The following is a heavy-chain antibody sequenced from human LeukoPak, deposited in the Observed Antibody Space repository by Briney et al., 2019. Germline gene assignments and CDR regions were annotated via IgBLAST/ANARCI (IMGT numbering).Heavy chain of an antibody. Sequence: TGGSLRLSCAASGFTLSSYGMHWVRQAPGKGLEWVAFIRYDRSNKYYADSVKGRFTISRDNSKNTLYLQMNSLRAEDTAVYYCAKDPQKWESYFDYWGQGTLVTVSS. J-gene: IGHJ4*02. CDR1: GFTLSSYG. CDR3: AKDPQKWESYFDY. CDR2: IRYDRSNK. V-gene: IGHV3-30*02. D-gene: IGHD1-26*01.